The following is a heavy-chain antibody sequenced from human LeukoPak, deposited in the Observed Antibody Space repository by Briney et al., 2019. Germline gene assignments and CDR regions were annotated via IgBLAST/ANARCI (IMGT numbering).Heavy chain of an antibody. J-gene: IGHJ4*02. CDR3: AREGFSPVGFDY. V-gene: IGHV4-59*02. Sequence: SETLSLTCTVSGGSVTSYYWSWIRQPPGKGLEWIGCIHYSGSTDYNPSLKSRVTISVDTSKNQFSLKLSSVTAADTAVYYCAREGFSPVGFDYWGQGTLVTASS. CDR2: IHYSGST. D-gene: IGHD3-16*01. CDR1: GGSVTSYY.